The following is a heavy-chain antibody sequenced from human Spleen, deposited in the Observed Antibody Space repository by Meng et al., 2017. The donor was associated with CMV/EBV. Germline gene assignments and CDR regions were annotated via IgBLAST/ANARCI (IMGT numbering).Heavy chain of an antibody. Sequence: GESLKISCAASGFTFSSYSMNWVRQAPGKGLEWVSSISSSSSYIYYADSVKGRFTISRDNAKNSLYLQMNSLRAEDTAVYYCARDGRRSGIDWGQGTLVTVSS. D-gene: IGHD6-13*01. CDR3: ARDGRRSGID. CDR1: GFTFSSYS. J-gene: IGHJ4*02. V-gene: IGHV3-21*01. CDR2: ISSSSSYI.